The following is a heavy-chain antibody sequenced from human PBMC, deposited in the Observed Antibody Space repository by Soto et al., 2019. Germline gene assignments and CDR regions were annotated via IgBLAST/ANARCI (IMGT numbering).Heavy chain of an antibody. D-gene: IGHD2-2*01. Sequence: QVQLHESGPGLVKPSETLSLSCTVSGGSFSSYYCNWVRKSAGKGLEWIGRVYPTGSTTYNPSLKSRLTMSVDTSKNQFSLRLTSMTAADTAVYYCATGRSEVVPGAMDTWGQGTLVTVSS. CDR1: GGSFSSYY. V-gene: IGHV4-4*07. CDR2: VYPTGST. J-gene: IGHJ5*02. CDR3: ATGRSEVVPGAMDT.